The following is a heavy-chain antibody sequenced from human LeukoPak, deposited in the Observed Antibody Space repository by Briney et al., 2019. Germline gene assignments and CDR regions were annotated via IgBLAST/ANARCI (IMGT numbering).Heavy chain of an antibody. Sequence: SVKVSCKASGGTFSSYAISWVRQAPGQGLEWMGGIIPIFGTANYAQKFQGRVTITADESTSKAYMELSSLRSEDTAVYYCARVTTVTLYYYMDVWGKGNTVTVSS. J-gene: IGHJ6*03. V-gene: IGHV1-69*01. D-gene: IGHD4-17*01. CDR3: ARVTTVTLYYYMDV. CDR1: GGTFSSYA. CDR2: IIPIFGTA.